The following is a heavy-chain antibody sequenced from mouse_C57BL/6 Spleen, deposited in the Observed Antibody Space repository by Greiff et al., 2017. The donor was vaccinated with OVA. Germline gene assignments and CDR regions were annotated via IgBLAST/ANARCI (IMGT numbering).Heavy chain of an antibody. CDR2: LAPSDSYT. CDR1: GYTFTSYW. V-gene: IGHV1-59*01. D-gene: IGHD2-5*01. Sequence: QVQLQQPGAELVRPGASVKLSCKASGYTFTSYWMHWVKQRPGQGLEWIGVLAPSDSYTNYNQKFKGKATLTVDPSSSTAYMQLRSLPSEDSAVYYCAGERTRSNYGDAMDYWGQGTSVTVSS. J-gene: IGHJ4*01. CDR3: AGERTRSNYGDAMDY.